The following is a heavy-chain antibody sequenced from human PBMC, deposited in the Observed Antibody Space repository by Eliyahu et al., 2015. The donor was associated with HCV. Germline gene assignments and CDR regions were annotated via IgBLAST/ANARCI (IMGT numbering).Heavy chain of an antibody. Sequence: QLQLQESGPGLVQPSETLSLTCTVXGGSIRXTSFSWGWIRQPPGKGLEWIGSIYYSGSTYYNPSLKSRITISVDTSKNQFSLKLSSVTAADTAVYYCASRGYYYDSSGYFDYWGQGTPLTVSS. CDR3: ASRGYYYDSSGYFDY. CDR1: GGSIRXTSFS. CDR2: IYYSGST. J-gene: IGHJ4*02. V-gene: IGHV4-39*01. D-gene: IGHD3-22*01.